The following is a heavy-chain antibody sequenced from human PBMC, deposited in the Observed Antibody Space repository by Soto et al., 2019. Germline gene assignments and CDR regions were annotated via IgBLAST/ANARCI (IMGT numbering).Heavy chain of an antibody. CDR2: ISSSSSYI. V-gene: IGHV3-21*01. CDR1: GFPFRSHS. J-gene: IGHJ6*02. Sequence: PGGSPILSCAAPGFPFRSHSMKLVPQGPGKGLEWVSSISSSSSYIYYADSVKGRFTISRDNAKNSLYLQMNSLRAEDTAVYYCARAPWGGDSYGMDVWGQGTTVTVSS. D-gene: IGHD2-21*02. CDR3: ARAPWGGDSYGMDV.